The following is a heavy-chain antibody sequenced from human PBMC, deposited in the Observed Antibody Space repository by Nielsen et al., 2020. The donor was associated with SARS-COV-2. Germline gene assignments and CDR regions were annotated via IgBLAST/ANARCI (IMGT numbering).Heavy chain of an antibody. CDR2: INPNSGGT. CDR3: VRDLGGTGDYYYGMDV. Sequence: ASVKVSCKASGYTFTGYYMHWVRQAPGQGLEWMGRINPNSGGTNYAQKFQGSVTLTRDTSTSTVYMELSSLRTEDTAVYYCVRDLGGTGDYYYGMDVWGQGTTVTVSS. V-gene: IGHV1-2*06. J-gene: IGHJ6*02. D-gene: IGHD1/OR15-1a*01. CDR1: GYTFTGYY.